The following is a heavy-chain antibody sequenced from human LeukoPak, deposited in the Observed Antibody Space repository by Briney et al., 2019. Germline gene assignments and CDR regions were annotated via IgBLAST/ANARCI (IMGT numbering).Heavy chain of an antibody. CDR2: IDWDNDK. V-gene: IGHV2-70*11. CDR3: ARIQVAKSWFDP. D-gene: IGHD2-15*01. J-gene: IGHJ5*02. Sequence: SGPALVKPTQTLTLTCTFSGFSLSTSGMCVSWIRQPPGKALEWLARIDWDNDKYYSTSLKTRLTISKDTSKNKVVLTMTNMDPVDTATYYCARIQVAKSWFDPWGQGTLVTVSS. CDR1: GFSLSTSGMC.